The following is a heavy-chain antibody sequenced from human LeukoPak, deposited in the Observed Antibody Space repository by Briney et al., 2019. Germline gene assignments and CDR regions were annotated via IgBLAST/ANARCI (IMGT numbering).Heavy chain of an antibody. Sequence: PGGSLRLSCAASGFTFSSYALHWVRQAPGKGLEWVAVISYDGRNKYYADSVNGRFTISRDNTNNTQYLQMNRLRAEDTAVYYCAREGSTYYDILTGYFHFDYWGQGALVTVSS. CDR1: GFTFSSYA. CDR3: AREGSTYYDILTGYFHFDY. V-gene: IGHV3-30*04. CDR2: ISYDGRNK. J-gene: IGHJ4*02. D-gene: IGHD3-9*01.